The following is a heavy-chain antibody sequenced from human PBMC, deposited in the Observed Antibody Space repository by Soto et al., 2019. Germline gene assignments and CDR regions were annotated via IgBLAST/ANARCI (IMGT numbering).Heavy chain of an antibody. V-gene: IGHV3-53*01. D-gene: IGHD6-25*01. CDR1: GFTVATNY. J-gene: IGHJ4*01. CDR2: IYSGGEK. Sequence: SPRVSILASGFTVATNYMYCVRQAPGQGLEWLAVIYSGGEKHYAYSVTGRLFISRATSENTVYLRLSDLRAEDTAVYFCVSRIPSRLFDYWAQASPLTATS. CDR3: VSRIPSRLFDY.